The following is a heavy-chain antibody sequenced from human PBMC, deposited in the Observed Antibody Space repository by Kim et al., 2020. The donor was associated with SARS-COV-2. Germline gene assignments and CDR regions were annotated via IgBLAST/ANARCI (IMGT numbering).Heavy chain of an antibody. CDR3: ARGRGVLWGYYYYYGMDV. Sequence: SETLSLTCAVYGGSFSGYYWSWIRQPPGKGLEWIGEINHSGSTNYNPSLKSRVTISVDTSKNQFSLKLSSVTAADTAVYYCARGRGVLWGYYYYYGMDV. J-gene: IGHJ6*01. D-gene: IGHD3-16*01. CDR1: GGSFSGYY. CDR2: INHSGST. V-gene: IGHV4-34*01.